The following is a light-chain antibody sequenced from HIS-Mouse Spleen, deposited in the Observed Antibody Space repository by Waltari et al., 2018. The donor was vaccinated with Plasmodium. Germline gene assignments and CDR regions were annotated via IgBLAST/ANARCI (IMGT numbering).Light chain of an antibody. V-gene: IGKV3-15*01. CDR1: QSVSSN. Sequence: EIVMTQSPATLSVSPGERATLSCRASQSVSSNLAWDQQKPGQAPRLLIYGASTRATGIPDRVSGSGSGTEFTLTISSLQSEDFAVYYCQQYNNWSFTFGPGTKVDIK. J-gene: IGKJ3*01. CDR3: QQYNNWSFT. CDR2: GAS.